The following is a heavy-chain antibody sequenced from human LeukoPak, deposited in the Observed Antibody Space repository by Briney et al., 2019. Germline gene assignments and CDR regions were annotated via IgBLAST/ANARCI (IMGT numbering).Heavy chain of an antibody. J-gene: IGHJ5*02. CDR1: GGSFSDYY. Sequence: SETLSLTCTVSGGSFSDYYWSWIRQPSGKGLEWIGYIYYSGSTNYSPSLKSRVTISVDTSKNQFSLKLSSVTAADTAVYYCASGGYCSSTSCYPNWFDPWGQGTLVTVSS. CDR2: IYYSGST. V-gene: IGHV4-59*01. D-gene: IGHD2-2*01. CDR3: ASGGYCSSTSCYPNWFDP.